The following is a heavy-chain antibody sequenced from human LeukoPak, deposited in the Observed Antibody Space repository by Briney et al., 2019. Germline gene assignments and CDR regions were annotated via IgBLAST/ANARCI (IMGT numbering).Heavy chain of an antibody. J-gene: IGHJ4*02. CDR1: GYTFTSYG. V-gene: IGHV1-18*01. CDR2: ISAYNGNT. CDR3: ARGGMYYYDSSGYYFDY. D-gene: IGHD3-22*01. Sequence: VASVKVSCKASGYTFTSYGISWVRQAPGQGLEWMGWISAYNGNTNYAQKLQGRVTMTTDTSTSTAYMELRSLRSDDTAVYCCARGGMYYYDSSGYYFDYWGQGTLVTVSS.